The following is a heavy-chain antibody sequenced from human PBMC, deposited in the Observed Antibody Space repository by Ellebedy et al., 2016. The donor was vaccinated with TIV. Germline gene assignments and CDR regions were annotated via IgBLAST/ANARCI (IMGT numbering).Heavy chain of an antibody. J-gene: IGHJ5*02. V-gene: IGHV4-30-2*01. D-gene: IGHD2-15*01. CDR2: IYHSGST. CDR3: ARGAGYCSGGSCWDWFDP. CDR1: GGSISSGGYS. Sequence: MPSETLSLTCAVSGGSISSGGYSWSWIRQPPGKGLEWIGYIYHSGSTYYNPSLKSRVTISVDRSKNQFSLKLSSVTAADTAVYYCARGAGYCSGGSCWDWFDPWGQGTLVTVSS.